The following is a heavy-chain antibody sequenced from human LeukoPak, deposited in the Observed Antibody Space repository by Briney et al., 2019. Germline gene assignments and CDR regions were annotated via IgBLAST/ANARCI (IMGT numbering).Heavy chain of an antibody. D-gene: IGHD3-16*02. CDR1: GFTFSSYW. V-gene: IGHV3-7*03. J-gene: IGHJ4*02. CDR2: IKQDGSEK. Sequence: PGGSLRLSCAASGFTFSSYWMSWVRQAPGKGLEWVANIKQDGSEKYYVDSVKGRFTISRDNAKNSLYLQMNSLRAEDTAVYYCAKDSVWGSYRPTQIDYWDQGTLVTVSS. CDR3: AKDSVWGSYRPTQIDY.